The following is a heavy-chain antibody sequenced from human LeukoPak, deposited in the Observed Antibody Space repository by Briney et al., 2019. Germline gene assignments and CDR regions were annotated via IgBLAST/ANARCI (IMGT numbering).Heavy chain of an antibody. Sequence: GGSLRLSCAASGFTFSNYWMSWVRQAPGKGLEWVANIKEDGSEKYYVDSVKGRFTISRDNAKNSLYLQMSSLRVEDTAVYYCARRYCSSTSCTLDYWGQGTLVTVSS. J-gene: IGHJ4*02. D-gene: IGHD2-2*01. CDR2: IKEDGSEK. V-gene: IGHV3-7*02. CDR1: GFTFSNYW. CDR3: ARRYCSSTSCTLDY.